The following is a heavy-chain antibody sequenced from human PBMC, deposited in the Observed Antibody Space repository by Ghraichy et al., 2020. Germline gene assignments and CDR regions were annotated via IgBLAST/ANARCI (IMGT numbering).Heavy chain of an antibody. V-gene: IGHV2-5*02. J-gene: IGHJ4*02. Sequence: SGPTLVKPTQTLTLTCTFSGFSLSTSGVGVGWIRQPPGKALEWLALIYWDDDKRYSPSLKSRLTITKDTSKNQVVLTMTNMDPVDTATYYCAHTLLVTKPYTEIVGAPVDYWGQGTLVTVSS. CDR3: AHTLLVTKPYTEIVGAPVDY. CDR1: GFSLSTSGVG. D-gene: IGHD1-26*01. CDR2: IYWDDDK.